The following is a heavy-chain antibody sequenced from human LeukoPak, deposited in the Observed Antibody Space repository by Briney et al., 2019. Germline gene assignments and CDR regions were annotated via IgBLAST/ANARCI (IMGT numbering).Heavy chain of an antibody. D-gene: IGHD2-21*02. Sequence: HPGGSLRLSCAASGFTLDDYAMHWVRQAPGKGLEWVSGISWNSGSIGYADSVKGRFTISRDNAKNSLYLQMNSLRAEDTALYYCAKYMGAYCGGDCFHFDYWGQGTLVTVSS. CDR1: GFTLDDYA. V-gene: IGHV3-9*01. CDR2: ISWNSGSI. J-gene: IGHJ4*02. CDR3: AKYMGAYCGGDCFHFDY.